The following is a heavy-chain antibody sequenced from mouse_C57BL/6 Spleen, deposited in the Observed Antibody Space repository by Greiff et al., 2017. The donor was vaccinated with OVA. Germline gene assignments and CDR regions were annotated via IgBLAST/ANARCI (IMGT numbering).Heavy chain of an antibody. CDR2: ISYDGSN. CDR1: GYSITSGYY. D-gene: IGHD1-1*01. Sequence: EVKLLESGPGLVKPSQSLSLTCSVTGYSITSGYYWDWIRQFPGNKLEWMGYISYDGSNNYNPSLKNRISITRDTSKNQFFLKLNSVTTEDTATYYCARAGSSWYWYFDVWGTGTTVTVSS. CDR3: ARAGSSWYWYFDV. V-gene: IGHV3-6*01. J-gene: IGHJ1*03.